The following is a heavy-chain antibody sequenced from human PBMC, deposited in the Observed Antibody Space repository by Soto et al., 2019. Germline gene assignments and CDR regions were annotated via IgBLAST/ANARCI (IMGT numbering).Heavy chain of an antibody. D-gene: IGHD2-2*02. V-gene: IGHV3-74*01. CDR1: GFTFSSYW. J-gene: IGHJ5*02. Sequence: EVQLVESGGGLVQPGGSLRLSCAASGFTFSSYWMHWVRQAPGKGLVWVSRINSDGSSTSDADSVKGRFTISRDNAKNTRYLQMNRLRAEDTAGYYCAREFNYRGTLVVPAAIEGWFDPWGQGTLVTVSS. CDR3: AREFNYRGTLVVPAAIEGWFDP. CDR2: INSDGSST.